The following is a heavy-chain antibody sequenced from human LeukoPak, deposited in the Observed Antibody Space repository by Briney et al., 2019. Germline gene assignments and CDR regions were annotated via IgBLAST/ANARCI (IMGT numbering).Heavy chain of an antibody. CDR3: ARVNRIAAAGI. V-gene: IGHV1-8*01. CDR1: GCAFTSYD. J-gene: IGHJ4*02. D-gene: IGHD6-13*01. CDR2: MNPNSGNT. Sequence: ASVKVSCKASGCAFTSYDINWVRQATGQGLEWMGWMNPNSGNTGYAQKFQGRVTMTRNTSISTAYMELSSLRSEDTAVYYCARVNRIAAAGIWGQGTLVTVSS.